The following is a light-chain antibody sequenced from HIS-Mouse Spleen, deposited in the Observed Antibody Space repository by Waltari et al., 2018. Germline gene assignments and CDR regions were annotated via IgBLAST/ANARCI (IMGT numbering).Light chain of an antibody. CDR3: QQYNNWPLT. CDR1: QSVSSN. V-gene: IGKV3-15*01. Sequence: EIVMTQSPATLSVSPGERATLSCRTSQSVSSNLAWYQQKPGQAPRILIYGASTRATGIPARFSGSESGTEFTLTISSMQSEDLADYSCQQYNNWPLTFGQGTKVEIK. CDR2: GAS. J-gene: IGKJ1*01.